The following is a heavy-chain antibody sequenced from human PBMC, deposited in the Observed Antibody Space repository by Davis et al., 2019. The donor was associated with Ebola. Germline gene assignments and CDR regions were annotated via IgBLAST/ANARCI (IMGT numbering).Heavy chain of an antibody. V-gene: IGHV4-34*01. Sequence: SQTLSLTCAVYGRSLSGYYWSWIRQPPRKGLEWIGEIHHSGSTNHNPSLKSRVTISVDTSKNQFSLKLSSVTAADTAVYYCARGGSGGYGMDVWGQGTTVTVSS. CDR3: ARGGSGGYGMDV. CDR2: IHHSGST. CDR1: GRSLSGYY. D-gene: IGHD3-10*01. J-gene: IGHJ6*02.